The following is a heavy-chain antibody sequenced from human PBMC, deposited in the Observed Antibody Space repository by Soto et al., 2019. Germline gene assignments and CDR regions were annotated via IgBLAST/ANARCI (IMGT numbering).Heavy chain of an antibody. J-gene: IGHJ6*02. D-gene: IGHD5-12*01. V-gene: IGHV3-30-3*01. CDR1: GFTFINYA. Sequence: PGGSLRLSCAASGFTFINYAMHWVRQAPGKGLEWVAVISYDGSNKYYADSVKGRFTISRDNSKNTLYLQMNSLRGEDTAVYYCARDAPVATSKYYYYGMDVWGQGTTVTAP. CDR3: ARDAPVATSKYYYYGMDV. CDR2: ISYDGSNK.